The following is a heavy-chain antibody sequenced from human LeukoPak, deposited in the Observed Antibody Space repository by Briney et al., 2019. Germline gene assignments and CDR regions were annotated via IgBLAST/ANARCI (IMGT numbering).Heavy chain of an antibody. Sequence: GGSLRLSCAVSGFAVTNNYMNWVRQAPGKGLEWVSGISGSGGTTYNADSVKGRFAISRDNSKNTLYLQMNSLRAEDTAVYYCAKIDRGDYIRLIDYWGQGTLVTVSS. CDR1: GFAVTNNY. V-gene: IGHV3-23*01. D-gene: IGHD4-17*01. J-gene: IGHJ4*02. CDR3: AKIDRGDYIRLIDY. CDR2: ISGSGGTT.